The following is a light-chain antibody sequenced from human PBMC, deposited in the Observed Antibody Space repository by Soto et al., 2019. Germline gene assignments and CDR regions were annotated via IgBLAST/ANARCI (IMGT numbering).Light chain of an antibody. Sequence: QFALTQPASVSGSPGQSITVSCTGTSSDVGGYSLVSWYHQNPGKPPKLVIYEGTKRPSGVSNRLSGSKSGNTASLTISGLQAEDEGDYYCCLYSGSTVIFGGGTKLTVL. V-gene: IGLV2-23*01. CDR2: EGT. CDR1: SSDVGGYSL. CDR3: CLYSGSTVI. J-gene: IGLJ2*01.